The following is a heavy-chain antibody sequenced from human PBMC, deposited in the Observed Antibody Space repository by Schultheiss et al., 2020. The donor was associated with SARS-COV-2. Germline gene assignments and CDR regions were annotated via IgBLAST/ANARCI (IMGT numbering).Heavy chain of an antibody. CDR3: ARLLWSPFYYYGMDV. Sequence: GSLRLSCTVSGGSISSYYWSWIRQPPGKGLEWIGYIYYSGSTNYNPSLKSRVTISVDTSKNQFSLKLSSVTAADTAVYYCARLLWSPFYYYGMDVWGQGTTVTVSS. J-gene: IGHJ6*02. CDR2: IYYSGST. V-gene: IGHV4-59*08. CDR1: GGSISSYY. D-gene: IGHD3-3*01.